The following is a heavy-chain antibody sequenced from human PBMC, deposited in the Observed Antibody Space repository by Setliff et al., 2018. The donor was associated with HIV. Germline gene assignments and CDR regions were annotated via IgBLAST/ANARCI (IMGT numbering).Heavy chain of an antibody. CDR1: GGSFSGFY. J-gene: IGHJ4*02. CDR2: INYSGKT. CDR3: ARATYGSRAGTGLYFDS. Sequence: SSETLSLTCGISGGSFSGFYWAWIRQPPGKGLEWIGEINYSGKTNKNPSLKSRATISADTSRTQFSLNLIFVTAADTAVYYCARATYGSRAGTGLYFDSWGQGALVTVSS. D-gene: IGHD6-6*01. V-gene: IGHV4-34*04.